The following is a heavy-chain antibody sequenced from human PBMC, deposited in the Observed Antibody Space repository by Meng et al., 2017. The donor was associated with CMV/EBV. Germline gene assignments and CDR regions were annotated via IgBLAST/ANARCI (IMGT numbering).Heavy chain of an antibody. V-gene: IGHV3-13*03. CDR3: ARDRRPDIVVVPAADPYYYYYGMDV. D-gene: IGHD2-2*01. J-gene: IGHJ6*02. CDR2: IGTAGDT. Sequence: GESLKISCAACGFTFSSYDMHWVRQATGKGLEWVSAIGTAGDTYYPGSVKGQFTISRENAKNSLYLQMNSLRAGDTAVYYCARDRRPDIVVVPAADPYYYYYGMDVWGQGTTVTVSS. CDR1: GFTFSSYD.